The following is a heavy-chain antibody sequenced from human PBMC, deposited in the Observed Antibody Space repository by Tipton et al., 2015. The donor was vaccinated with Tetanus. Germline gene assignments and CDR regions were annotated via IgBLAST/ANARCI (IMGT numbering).Heavy chain of an antibody. J-gene: IGHJ5*01. V-gene: IGHV4-34*01. Sequence: TLSLTCAVYAGSFSGYYWTWIRQSPGEGLEWIGEINHSGSTNYNPSLKSRVTMSVDTSRDQFSLKLKSVTAADTAVYYCARGLGSMLAPGGSIDSWGQGTLVTVSS. CDR3: ARGLGSMLAPGGSIDS. CDR1: AGSFSGYY. D-gene: IGHD2-8*01. CDR2: INHSGST.